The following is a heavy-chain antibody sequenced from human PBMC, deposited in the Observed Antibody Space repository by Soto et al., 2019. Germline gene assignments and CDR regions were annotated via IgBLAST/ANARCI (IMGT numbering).Heavy chain of an antibody. V-gene: IGHV3-72*01. CDR1: GFTFSDHY. CDR2: IRNKRQGYTT. Sequence: PGGSLRLSCAASGFTFSDHYMDWARQAPGEGLEWVARIRNKRQGYTTEYAAPVQGRFTISRDDSKSSLFLQMNSLKTEDTAVYYCAISNDNGGRRPLDPWGQGTLVTVSS. D-gene: IGHD1-1*01. J-gene: IGHJ5*02. CDR3: AISNDNGGRRPLDP.